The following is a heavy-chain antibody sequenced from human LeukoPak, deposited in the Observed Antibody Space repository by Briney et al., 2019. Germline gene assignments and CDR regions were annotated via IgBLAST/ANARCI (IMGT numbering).Heavy chain of an antibody. J-gene: IGHJ2*01. CDR3: ARGQMGYYYFDV. Sequence: ASVKVSCKASGYTLTSFGFSWVRQAPGQGLEWMGWISVYTGKTNYAQKFQGRVSLTTDTSTSTAYMELRSLRSDDTAVYYCARGQMGYYYFDVRGQGTRVTVSS. D-gene: IGHD5-24*01. CDR1: GYTLTSFG. CDR2: ISVYTGKT. V-gene: IGHV1-18*01.